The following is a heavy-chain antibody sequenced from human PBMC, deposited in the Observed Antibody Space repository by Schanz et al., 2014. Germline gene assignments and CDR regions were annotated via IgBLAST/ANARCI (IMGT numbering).Heavy chain of an antibody. J-gene: IGHJ4*02. CDR2: IWSDGSGK. V-gene: IGHV3-30*04. Sequence: VQLVESGGGVVQPGRSLRLSCAAYGFTLSSYAMHWVRQAPGKGLEWVAVIWSDGSGKYYADSVKGRFTISRDNSKNTLYLQMNTLRAEDTAVYYCARDRGYCSGGSCLTFDYWGQGTLVTVSS. D-gene: IGHD2-15*01. CDR1: GFTLSSYA. CDR3: ARDRGYCSGGSCLTFDY.